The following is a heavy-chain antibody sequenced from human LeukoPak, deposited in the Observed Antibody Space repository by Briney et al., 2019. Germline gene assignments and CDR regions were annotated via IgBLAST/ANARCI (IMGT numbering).Heavy chain of an antibody. J-gene: IGHJ4*02. CDR2: IKTYTGET. V-gene: IGHV1-18*01. Sequence: GASVKVSCKASAHIFTNSGINWVRQAPGQGLEWMAWIKTYTGETNFAQKFQGRVTITTDTSTATAYMELRSLRSDDTAVYYCARVLMSYNTSGYLTSDSWGQGTLVTVSS. CDR3: ARVLMSYNTSGYLTSDS. D-gene: IGHD3-22*01. CDR1: AHIFTNSG.